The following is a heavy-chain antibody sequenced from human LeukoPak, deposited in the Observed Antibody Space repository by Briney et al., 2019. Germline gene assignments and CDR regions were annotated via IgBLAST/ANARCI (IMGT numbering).Heavy chain of an antibody. D-gene: IGHD3-10*01. Sequence: SETLSLTCTVSGGSISSNSHYWGWIRQPPGKGLEWIGSIYSSGTTYYNPSLRSRLTISADTPKNLFSLKLGSVAAADTAVYCARSSDYQGSKRALGHYWGQGTPVTVSS. V-gene: IGHV4-39*01. CDR2: IYSSGTT. CDR1: GGSISSNSHY. J-gene: IGHJ4*02. CDR3: ARSSDYQGSKRALGHY.